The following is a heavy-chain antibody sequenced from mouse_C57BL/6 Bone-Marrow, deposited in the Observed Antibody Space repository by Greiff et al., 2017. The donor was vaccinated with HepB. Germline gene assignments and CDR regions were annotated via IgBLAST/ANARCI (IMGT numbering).Heavy chain of an antibody. D-gene: IGHD1-1*01. CDR1: GFSFNTYA. V-gene: IGHV10-1*01. Sequence: EVNVVESGGGLVQPKGSLKLSCAASGFSFNTYAMNWVRQAPGKGLEWVARIRSKSNNYATYYADSVKDRFTISRDDSKSMLYLQMNNLKTEDTAMYYCVRRGSSCMDYWGQGTSVTVSS. CDR2: IRSKSNNYAT. J-gene: IGHJ4*01. CDR3: VRRGSSCMDY.